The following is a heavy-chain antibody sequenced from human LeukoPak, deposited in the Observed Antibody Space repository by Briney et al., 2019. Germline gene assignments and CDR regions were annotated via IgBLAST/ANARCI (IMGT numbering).Heavy chain of an antibody. CDR2: ITSSGNSK. CDR1: GFPFSSYE. J-gene: IGHJ4*02. Sequence: GGSLRLSCAASGFPFSSYEMNWVRQAPGKGLEWVSDITSSGNSKDYADSVKGRFTTSRDNAKSSLYLQMNSLRAEDTAVYYCTTRLYDNSGNYGVDYWGQGTLVTVSS. CDR3: TTRLYDNSGNYGVDY. D-gene: IGHD3-22*01. V-gene: IGHV3-48*03.